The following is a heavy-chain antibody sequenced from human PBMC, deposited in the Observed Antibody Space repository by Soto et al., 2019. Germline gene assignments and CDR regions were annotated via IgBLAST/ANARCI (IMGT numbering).Heavy chain of an antibody. V-gene: IGHV6-1*01. J-gene: IGHJ4*02. Sequence: SQTLSLTCAISGDSVSSNSATWNWIRQSPSRGLEWLGRTYYRSKWYNDYAVSVKSRITINPDTSRNQFSLQLNSVTPEDTAVYFCARDRYSIGWLVDAWGQGTQVTVSS. CDR2: TYYRSKWYN. CDR3: ARDRYSIGWLVDA. CDR1: GDSVSSNSAT. D-gene: IGHD6-19*01.